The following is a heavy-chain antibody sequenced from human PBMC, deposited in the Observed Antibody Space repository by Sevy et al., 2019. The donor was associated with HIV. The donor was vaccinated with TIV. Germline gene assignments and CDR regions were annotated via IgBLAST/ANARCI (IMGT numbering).Heavy chain of an antibody. V-gene: IGHV1-69*13. CDR2: IIPIFGTA. J-gene: IGHJ6*02. CDR3: ARGYCSSTSCPSYYYYGMDV. CDR1: GGTFSSYA. D-gene: IGHD2-2*01. Sequence: SVKVSCKASGGTFSSYAISWVRQAPGQGLEWMGGIIPIFGTANYAQKFQGRVTITADESTSTAYMELSSLRSEDTAVYYCARGYCSSTSCPSYYYYGMDVWGQGTTVTVSS.